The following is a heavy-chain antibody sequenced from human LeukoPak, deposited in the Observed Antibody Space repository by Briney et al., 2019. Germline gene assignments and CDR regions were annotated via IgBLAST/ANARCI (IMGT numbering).Heavy chain of an antibody. CDR2: IYHSGST. CDR1: GGSISSGGYY. Sequence: SETLSLTCAVSGGSISSGGYYWSWIRQPPGKGLERIGYIYHSGSTYYNPSLMSRVTISVDRSKNQFSLKLSSVTAADTAVYYCARVHYYGSGGYYYYYYGMDVWGQGTTVTVSS. D-gene: IGHD3-10*01. J-gene: IGHJ6*02. CDR3: ARVHYYGSGGYYYYYYGMDV. V-gene: IGHV4-30-2*01.